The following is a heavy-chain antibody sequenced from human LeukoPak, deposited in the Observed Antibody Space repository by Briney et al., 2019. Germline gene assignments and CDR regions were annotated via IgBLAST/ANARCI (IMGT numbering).Heavy chain of an antibody. J-gene: IGHJ5*02. CDR2: IYYSGST. D-gene: IGHD5-24*01. Sequence: SETLSLTCTVSGGSISSSSYYWGWIRQPPGKGLEWIGSIYYSGSTYYNPSLKSRVTISVDTSKNQFSLKLSSVAAADTAVYYCARHPSGRMWLQQGGWFDPWGQGTLVTVSS. CDR1: GGSISSSSYY. CDR3: ARHPSGRMWLQQGGWFDP. V-gene: IGHV4-39*01.